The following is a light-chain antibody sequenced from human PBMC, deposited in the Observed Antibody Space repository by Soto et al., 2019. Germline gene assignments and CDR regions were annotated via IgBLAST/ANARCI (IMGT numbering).Light chain of an antibody. CDR3: HQYDTYS. V-gene: IGKV3-20*01. Sequence: EILLTQFPGTLSLSPGERATLSFRASQSVSNNYLAWYQQKPGQAPRLLIYGASNRATGIPDRFSGSGSGTEFTLTISSLQPDDFATYFCHQYDTYSFGQGTKVDIK. J-gene: IGKJ1*01. CDR2: GAS. CDR1: QSVSNNY.